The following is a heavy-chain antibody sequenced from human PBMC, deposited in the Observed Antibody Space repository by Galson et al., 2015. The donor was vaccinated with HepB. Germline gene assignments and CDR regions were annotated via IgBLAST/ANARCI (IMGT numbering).Heavy chain of an antibody. Sequence: SLRLSCAASGFTFSHYGMVWVRQVPGKGQEWMSFISRHGDTKLYADSVKGRFSISRDNSGNTLHLLMNSLSAEDTAVYFCGIVPGPMDVWGKGTTDTVSS. CDR3: GIVPGPMDV. CDR2: ISRHGDTK. J-gene: IGHJ6*03. V-gene: IGHV3-30*03. CDR1: GFTFSHYG. D-gene: IGHD3-16*02.